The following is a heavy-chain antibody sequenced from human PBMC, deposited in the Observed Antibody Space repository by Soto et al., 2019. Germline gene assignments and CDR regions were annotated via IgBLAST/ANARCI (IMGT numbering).Heavy chain of an antibody. J-gene: IGHJ4*02. D-gene: IGHD5-12*01. Sequence: GGSLRLSCAASGFTFSSYAMSWVRQAPGKGLEWVSAISGSGGSTYYADSVKGRFTISRDNSKNTLYLQMNSLRAEDTAVYYCANKDSGYDYHYFDYWGQGTLVTVSS. CDR1: GFTFSSYA. CDR2: ISGSGGST. CDR3: ANKDSGYDYHYFDY. V-gene: IGHV3-23*01.